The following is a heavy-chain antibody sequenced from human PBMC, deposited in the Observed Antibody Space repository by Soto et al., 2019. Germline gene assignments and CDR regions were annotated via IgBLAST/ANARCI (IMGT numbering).Heavy chain of an antibody. CDR2: ISYDGSNK. CDR1: GFTFSSYG. Sequence: QVQLVESGGGVVQPGRSLRLSCAASGFTFSSYGMHWVRQAPGKGLEGVAVISYDGSNKYYADSVKGRFTISRDNSKNTLYLQMNSLRAEDTAVYYCAKASLDIVVVVAAMGYFDYWGQGTLVTVSS. D-gene: IGHD2-15*01. CDR3: AKASLDIVVVVAAMGYFDY. J-gene: IGHJ4*02. V-gene: IGHV3-30*18.